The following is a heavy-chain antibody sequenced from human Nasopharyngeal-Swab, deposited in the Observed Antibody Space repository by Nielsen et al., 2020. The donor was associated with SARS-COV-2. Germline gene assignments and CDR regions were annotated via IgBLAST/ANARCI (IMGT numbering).Heavy chain of an antibody. CDR3: ARDFDKTGD. CDR2: INSDGSRT. D-gene: IGHD7-27*01. J-gene: IGHJ4*02. CDR1: GFTFRNNW. Sequence: GGSLRLSCAVSGFTFRNNWIHWVRKALGKGLVGVSRINSDGSRTGYADSVKGRFAISRDNAKNTVYLEMNSLRAEDTAVYYGARDFDKTGDGGQGTLVTVSS. V-gene: IGHV3-74*01.